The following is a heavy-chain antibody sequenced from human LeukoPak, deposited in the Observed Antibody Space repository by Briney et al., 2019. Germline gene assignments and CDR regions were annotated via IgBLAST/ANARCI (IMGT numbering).Heavy chain of an antibody. Sequence: GGSLRLSCVASGFTITTYWMAWVRQAPGKGLEWVANIKQDGSEEYYADSVRGRFTISRDNAKNSLYLLMNSLRAEDTAVYYCSNGIYDRSYWGQGTLVTVSS. J-gene: IGHJ4*02. CDR2: IKQDGSEE. CDR3: SNGIYDRSY. CDR1: GFTITTYW. V-gene: IGHV3-7*01. D-gene: IGHD3-22*01.